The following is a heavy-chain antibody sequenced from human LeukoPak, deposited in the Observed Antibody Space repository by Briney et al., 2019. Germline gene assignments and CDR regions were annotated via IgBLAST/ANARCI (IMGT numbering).Heavy chain of an antibody. Sequence: SETLSLTCTVSGGSISSSSYYWGWIRQPPGKGLEWIGSIYYSGSTYYNPSLKSRVTISVDTSKNQFSLKLSSVTAADTAVYYCARAAVGTTVASSVGAFDIWGQGTMVTVSS. CDR3: ARAAVGTTVASSVGAFDI. D-gene: IGHD1-26*01. CDR1: GGSISSSSYY. V-gene: IGHV4-39*07. CDR2: IYYSGST. J-gene: IGHJ3*02.